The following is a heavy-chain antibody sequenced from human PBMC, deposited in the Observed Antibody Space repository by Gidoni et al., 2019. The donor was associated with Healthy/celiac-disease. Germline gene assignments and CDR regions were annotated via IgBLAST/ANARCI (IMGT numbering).Heavy chain of an antibody. J-gene: IGHJ4*02. Sequence: QVQLVESGGGVVQPGRSLRLSCAASGFTFSSYAMHWVRQAPGKGLEWVAVISYDGSNKYYADSVKGRFTISRDNSKNTLYLQMNSLRAEDTAVYYCAREWTDSFDYWGQGTLVTVSS. D-gene: IGHD2-21*01. CDR2: ISYDGSNK. CDR3: AREWTDSFDY. V-gene: IGHV3-30-3*01. CDR1: GFTFSSYA.